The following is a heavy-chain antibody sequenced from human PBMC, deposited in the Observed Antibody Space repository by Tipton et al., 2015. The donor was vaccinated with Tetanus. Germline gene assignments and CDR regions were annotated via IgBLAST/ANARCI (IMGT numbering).Heavy chain of an antibody. V-gene: IGHV4-31*03. Sequence: TLSLTCSVSGVSIKGGGFYWTWIRQPPGKGLEWIGYIYSPGTTSYAPSLRGRATISFDSVKNHFSLSLSSVTAADTAMYDCARDGGNYFYYGMNVWGQGAAVTVSS. CDR1: GVSIKGGGFY. CDR2: IYSPGTT. J-gene: IGHJ6*02. CDR3: ARDGGNYFYYGMNV.